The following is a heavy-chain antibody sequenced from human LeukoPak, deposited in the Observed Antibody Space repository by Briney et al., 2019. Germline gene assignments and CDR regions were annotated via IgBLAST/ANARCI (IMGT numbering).Heavy chain of an antibody. J-gene: IGHJ6*03. CDR1: GGSISSYY. D-gene: IGHD1-1*01. V-gene: IGHV4-59*01. Sequence: PSETLSLTCTVSGGSISSYYWSWIRQPPGKGLEWIGYVDHTGSTNFNPSLNGRVSISRDPTKNLFSLRLRSVTAADTAVYFCARGRVSSSTWYSTYYYYFYMDVWGKGTTVTVSS. CDR2: VDHTGST. CDR3: ARGRVSSSTWYSTYYYYFYMDV.